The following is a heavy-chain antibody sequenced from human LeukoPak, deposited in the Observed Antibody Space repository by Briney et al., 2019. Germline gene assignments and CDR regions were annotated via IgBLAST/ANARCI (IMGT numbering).Heavy chain of an antibody. CDR3: AREVENTSGWYSHFDY. D-gene: IGHD6-19*01. CDR2: ISGSGGST. J-gene: IGHJ4*02. Sequence: GGSLRLSCAASGFTFSSYGMSWVRQAPGKGLEWVSAISGSGGSTYYADSVKGRFTISGDNAKNSLYLQMNSLRAEDTAVYYCAREVENTSGWYSHFDYWGQGTLVTVSS. V-gene: IGHV3-23*01. CDR1: GFTFSSYG.